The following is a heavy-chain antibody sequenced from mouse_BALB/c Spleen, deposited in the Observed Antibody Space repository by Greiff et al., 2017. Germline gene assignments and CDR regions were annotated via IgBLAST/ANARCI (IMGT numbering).Heavy chain of an antibody. V-gene: IGHV1-87*01. D-gene: IGHD3-1*01. CDR2: IYPGDGDT. J-gene: IGHJ4*01. Sequence: QLQQSGAELARPGASVKLSCKASGYTFTSYWMQWVKQRPGQGLEWIGAIYPGDGDTRYTQKFKGKATLTADKSSSTAYMQLSSLASEDSAVYYCARWGLPNAMDYWGQGTSVTFSS. CDR1: GYTFTSYW. CDR3: ARWGLPNAMDY.